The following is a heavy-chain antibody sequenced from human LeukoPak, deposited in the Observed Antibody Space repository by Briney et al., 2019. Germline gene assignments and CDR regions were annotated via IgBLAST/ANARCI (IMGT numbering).Heavy chain of an antibody. V-gene: IGHV3-7*01. J-gene: IGHJ4*02. CDR3: ARWEIRGTAHQLDY. Sequence: GGSLRLSCAASGFTFSSYWMSWVRQAPGKGLEWVANIKQDGSAKYYVDSVKGRFTISRDNAKNSMYLQMNSLRAEDTAAYYCARWEIRGTAHQLDYWGQGTLVTVSS. CDR2: IKQDGSAK. D-gene: IGHD1-7*01. CDR1: GFTFSSYW.